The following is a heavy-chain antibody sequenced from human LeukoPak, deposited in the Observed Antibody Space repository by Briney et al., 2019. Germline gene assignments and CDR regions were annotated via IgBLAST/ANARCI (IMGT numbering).Heavy chain of an antibody. CDR3: GRLFYDFWSGHYYYYMDV. J-gene: IGHJ6*03. CDR1: CGSLRSTSFY. CDR2: NYYSGST. D-gene: IGHD3-3*01. V-gene: IGHV4-39*01. Sequence: SENPSPPPPVSCGSLRSTSFYWGGIRPPPREGLGWVGGNYYSGSTYYNPSLKSRVTISVDTSKNQFSLKLSSVTAADTAVYYCGRLFYDFWSGHYYYYMDVWGKGTTVTVSS.